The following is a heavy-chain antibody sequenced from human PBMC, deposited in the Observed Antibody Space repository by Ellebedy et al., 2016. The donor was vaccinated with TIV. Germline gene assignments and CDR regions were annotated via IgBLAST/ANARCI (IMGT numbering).Heavy chain of an antibody. J-gene: IGHJ6*03. CDR3: ARVVKPCSETMCSLYYHMDV. D-gene: IGHD6-25*01. CDR2: IKNADHAYTT. V-gene: IGHV3-72*01. Sequence: GESLKISXAVSGFNFSDHFMDWVRQAPGKGLQWVGRIKNADHAYTTEYGASVQGRFTISREDSENSVSLQMHRLEMDDSAVYYCARVVKPCSETMCSLYYHMDVWGQGTTVIVSS. CDR1: GFNFSDHF.